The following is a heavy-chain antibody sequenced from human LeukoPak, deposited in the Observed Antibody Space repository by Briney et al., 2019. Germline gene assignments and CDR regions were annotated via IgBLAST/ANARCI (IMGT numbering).Heavy chain of an antibody. D-gene: IGHD3-22*01. CDR2: IKQDGSEK. CDR1: EFTFFTYW. V-gene: IGHV3-7*01. J-gene: IGHJ4*02. CDR3: ARHRSGYYRRFDY. Sequence: GGSLRLSCAASEFTFFTYWMTWVRQAPGKGLEWVANIKQDGSEKYYVDSVKGRFTISRDNAKNSLYLQMNSLRVEDTAVYYCARHRSGYYRRFDYWGQGTLVTVSS.